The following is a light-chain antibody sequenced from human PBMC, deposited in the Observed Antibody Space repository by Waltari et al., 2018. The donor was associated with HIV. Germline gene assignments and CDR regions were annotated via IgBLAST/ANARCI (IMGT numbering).Light chain of an antibody. J-gene: IGLJ2*01. CDR3: QSYDSSLSGGDVV. Sequence: QSALTQPPSVSGAPGQRVTISCTGSSSNIGAGYDVHWYQHLPGTAPKLLIYGNSNRPSGVPDRFSGSKSGTSASLAITGLQAEDEADYYCQSYDSSLSGGDVVFGGGTKLTVL. CDR2: GNS. V-gene: IGLV1-40*01. CDR1: SSNIGAGYD.